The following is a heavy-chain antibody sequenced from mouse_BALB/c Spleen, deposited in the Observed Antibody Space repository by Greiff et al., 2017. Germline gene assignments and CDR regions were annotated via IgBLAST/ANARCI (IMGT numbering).Heavy chain of an antibody. V-gene: IGHV1S81*02. J-gene: IGHJ2*01. D-gene: IGHD1-2*01. CDR1: GYTFTSYW. CDR3: ARRYGPYFDY. CDR2: INPSNGRT. Sequence: QVQLQQPGAELVKPGASVKLSCTASGYTFTSYWMHWVKQRPGQGLEWIGEINPSNGRTNYNEKFKSKATLTVDKSSSTAYMQLSSLTSEDSAVYYCARRYGPYFDYWGQGTTLTVSS.